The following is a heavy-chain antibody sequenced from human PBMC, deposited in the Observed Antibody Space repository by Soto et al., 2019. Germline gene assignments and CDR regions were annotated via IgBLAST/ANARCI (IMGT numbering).Heavy chain of an antibody. J-gene: IGHJ4*02. CDR3: ARSPLAVVTTFDY. CDR2: ISPGGGSS. D-gene: IGHD2-15*01. V-gene: IGHV3-23*01. CDR1: GFTFSNYA. Sequence: GGSLRLSCAASGFTFSNYALTWVRQAPGKGLEWVSTISPGGGSSYYADSVKGRFTISRDNSKNMLYLQLNSLRAADTAVYYCARSPLAVVTTFDYWGQGTLVTVSS.